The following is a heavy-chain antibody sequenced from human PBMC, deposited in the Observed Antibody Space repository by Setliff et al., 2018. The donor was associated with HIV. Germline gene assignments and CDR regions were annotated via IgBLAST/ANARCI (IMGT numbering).Heavy chain of an antibody. CDR2: ISWNADFT. D-gene: IGHD6-19*01. V-gene: IGHV3-9*01. J-gene: IGHJ6*03. CDR3: VRDGSLAGLYFHYMDV. Sequence: SLRLSCAGSGFIFSNYAMYWVRQAPGKGLEWVSGISWNADFTAYAESTKGRFTLSRDNARKSLYLQMNSLTTEDTALYYCVRDGSLAGLYFHYMDVWGKGTTVTVSS. CDR1: GFIFSNYA.